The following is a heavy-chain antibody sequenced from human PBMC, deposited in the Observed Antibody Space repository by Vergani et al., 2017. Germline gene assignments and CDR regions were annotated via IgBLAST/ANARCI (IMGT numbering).Heavy chain of an antibody. CDR2: MNPISGNT. CDR3: ERGVSGYVSGDKGYIHPWFDS. V-gene: IGHV1-8*03. Sequence: QVQLVQSGTEVTKPGASVKVSCKASGYTFTNYDINWVRRATGQGLEWMGWMNPISGNTGFAQKFRGRVTITRDTSISTDYMELRSLRWEDTAIYYCERGVSGYVSGDKGYIHPWFDSWGTGTRVTVSS. D-gene: IGHD2-15*01. J-gene: IGHJ5*01. CDR1: GYTFTNYD.